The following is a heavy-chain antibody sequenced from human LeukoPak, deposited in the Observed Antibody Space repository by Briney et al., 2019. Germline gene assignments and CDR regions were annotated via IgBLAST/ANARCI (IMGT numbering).Heavy chain of an antibody. CDR1: GFTFSSYE. D-gene: IGHD2-15*01. Sequence: GGSLRLSCAASGFTFSSYEMNWVRQAPGKGLEWVSYISSSGSTIYYADSVKGRFTISRDNAKNSLYLQMNSLRAEDTAVYYCARERSSGCTDYWGQGTLVTVSS. J-gene: IGHJ4*02. V-gene: IGHV3-48*03. CDR3: ARERSSGCTDY. CDR2: ISSSGSTI.